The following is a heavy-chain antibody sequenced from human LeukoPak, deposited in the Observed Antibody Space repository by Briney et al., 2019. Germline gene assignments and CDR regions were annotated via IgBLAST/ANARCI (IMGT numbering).Heavy chain of an antibody. V-gene: IGHV3-7*01. CDR2: IKQDGSEK. CDR1: GFTFSSYW. J-gene: IGHJ3*02. Sequence: GGSLRLSCAASGFTFSSYWMSWVRQAPGKGLEWVANIKQDGSEKCYVDSVKGRFTISRDNAKNSLYLQMNSLRAEDTAVYYCARDIHYYDSSDSDSDIWGQGTMVTVSS. D-gene: IGHD3-22*01. CDR3: ARDIHYYDSSDSDSDI.